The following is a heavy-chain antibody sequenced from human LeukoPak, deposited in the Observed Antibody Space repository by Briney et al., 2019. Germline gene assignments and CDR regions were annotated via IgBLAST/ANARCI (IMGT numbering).Heavy chain of an antibody. D-gene: IGHD2-15*01. CDR3: ARDWGTCSGGSCSRFAGY. Sequence: GASVKVSCKASGYTFTSYYMHWVRQAPGQGLEWMGIINPSGGSTSYAQKFQGRVTMTRDTSTSTVYMELSSLRSEDTAVYYCARDWGTCSGGSCSRFAGYWGQGTLVTVSS. CDR2: INPSGGST. J-gene: IGHJ4*02. CDR1: GYTFTSYY. V-gene: IGHV1-46*01.